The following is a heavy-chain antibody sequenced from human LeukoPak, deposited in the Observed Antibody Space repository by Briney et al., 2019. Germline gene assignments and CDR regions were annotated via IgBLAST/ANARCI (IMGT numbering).Heavy chain of an antibody. CDR1: GFTFSSHG. V-gene: IGHV3-48*01. CDR3: AREATRPGDY. D-gene: IGHD3-10*01. J-gene: IGHJ4*02. CDR2: ISSSSSTI. Sequence: PGGSLRLSCAASGFTFSSHGMNWVRQAPGKGLEWVSYISSSSSTIYYADSVKGRFTISRDNAKNSLYLQMNSLRAEDTAVYYCAREATRPGDYWGQGTLVTVSS.